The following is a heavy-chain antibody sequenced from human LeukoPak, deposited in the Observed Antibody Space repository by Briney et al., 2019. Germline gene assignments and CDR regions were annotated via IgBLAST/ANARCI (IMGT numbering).Heavy chain of an antibody. J-gene: IGHJ4*02. CDR1: GFNFNNYA. D-gene: IGHD5-12*01. CDR3: AKGGYDYVEVDYFDS. CDR2: IVASSGAT. Sequence: GKSLRLSCAASGFNFNNYAMSWVRQAPGKGLEWVSHIVASSGATFYADSVKGRFTISRDHSKNTLYLQMNSLRAEDTALYYCAKGGYDYVEVDYFDSWGQGTLVTVSS. V-gene: IGHV3-23*01.